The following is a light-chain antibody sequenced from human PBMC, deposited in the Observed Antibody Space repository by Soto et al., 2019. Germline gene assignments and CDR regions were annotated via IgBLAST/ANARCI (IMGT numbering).Light chain of an antibody. J-gene: IGLJ1*01. CDR2: DVS. CDR3: SSYTSSSTYV. V-gene: IGLV2-14*01. CDR1: SSDVGGYNY. Sequence: HPASASGSPGPPITISSTATSSDVGGYNYVSWYQQHPGKAPKLMIYDVSNRPSGVSNRFSGSKSGNTASLTISGLQAEDEADYYCSSYTSSSTYVFGTGTKVTVL.